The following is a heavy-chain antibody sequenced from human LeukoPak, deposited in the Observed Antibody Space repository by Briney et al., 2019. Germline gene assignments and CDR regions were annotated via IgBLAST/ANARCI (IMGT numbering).Heavy chain of an antibody. CDR3: ARDGSSYNYFSYYYYYMDV. CDR2: INTNTGNP. CDR1: GYTFTSYA. Sequence: ASVKVSCKASGYTFTSYAMNWVRQAPGQGLEWMGWINTNTGNPTYAQGFTGRFVFSLDTSVSTAYLQTSSLKAEDTAVYYCARDGSSYNYFSYYYYYMDVWGKGTTVTVSS. D-gene: IGHD5-24*01. J-gene: IGHJ6*03. V-gene: IGHV7-4-1*02.